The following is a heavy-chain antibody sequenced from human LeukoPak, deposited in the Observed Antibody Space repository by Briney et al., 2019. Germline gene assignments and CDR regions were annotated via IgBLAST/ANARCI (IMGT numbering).Heavy chain of an antibody. CDR2: IIPIFGTA. V-gene: IGHV1-69*13. D-gene: IGHD3-22*01. Sequence: ASVKVSCKASGGTFSSYAISWVRQAPGQGLEWMGGIIPIFGTANYAQKFQGRVTITADESTSTAYMELSSLRSEDTAVYYCARPQRRYYYDSSGLDYWGQGTLVTVSS. CDR3: ARPQRRYYYDSSGLDY. J-gene: IGHJ4*02. CDR1: GGTFSSYA.